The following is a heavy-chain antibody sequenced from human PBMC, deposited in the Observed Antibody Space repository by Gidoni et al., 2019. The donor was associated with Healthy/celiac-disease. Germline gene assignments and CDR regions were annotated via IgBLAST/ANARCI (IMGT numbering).Heavy chain of an antibody. J-gene: IGHJ4*02. CDR3: ATGGYSYGPFDY. CDR1: VGPFSSYA. CDR2: IIPIFGTA. D-gene: IGHD5-18*01. Sequence: QVQLVQSGAEVKKPGSSVKVSCKASVGPFSSYAISWVRQAPGQGLEWMGGIIPIFGTANYEQKFQGRVTITADESTSTAYMELSSLRSEDTAVYYCATGGYSYGPFDYWGQGTLVTVSS. V-gene: IGHV1-69*01.